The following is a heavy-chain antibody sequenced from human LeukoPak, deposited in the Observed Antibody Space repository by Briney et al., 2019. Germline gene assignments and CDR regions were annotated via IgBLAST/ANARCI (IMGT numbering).Heavy chain of an antibody. CDR3: ARGYYYDSSGTFDY. D-gene: IGHD3-22*01. J-gene: IGHJ4*02. V-gene: IGHV3-23*01. CDR2: ISGSGGST. Sequence: EGSLRLSCAASGFTFSDYYMSWIRQAPGKGLEWVSAISGSGGSTYYADSVKGRFTISRDNSKNTLYLQMNSLRAEDTAVYYCARGYYYDSSGTFDYWGQGTLVTVSS. CDR1: GFTFSDYY.